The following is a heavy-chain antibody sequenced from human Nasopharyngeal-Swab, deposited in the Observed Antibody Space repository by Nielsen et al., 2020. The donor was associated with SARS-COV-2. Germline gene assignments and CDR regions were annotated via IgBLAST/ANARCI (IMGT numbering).Heavy chain of an antibody. CDR1: GGSFSGHY. D-gene: IGHD4-17*01. J-gene: IGHJ6*02. V-gene: IGHV4-34*01. CDR3: ARGQPVTTFYYYYGMDV. Sequence: SETLSLTCAVYGGSFSGHYWSWIRQPPGKGLEWIGEINHSGSTNYNPPLKSRVTISVDTSKNQFSLKLSSVTAADTAVYYCARGQPVTTFYYYYGMDVWGQGTTVTVSS. CDR2: INHSGST.